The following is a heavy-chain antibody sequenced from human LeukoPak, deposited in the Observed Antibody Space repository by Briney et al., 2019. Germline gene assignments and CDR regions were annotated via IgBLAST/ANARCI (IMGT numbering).Heavy chain of an antibody. V-gene: IGHV4-4*07. CDR3: ARWGIAARPGYYYYMDV. CDR2: TYTSGST. D-gene: IGHD6-6*01. Sequence: SETLSLTCTVSGGSISSYYWSWLRQPAGKGLEGLGRTYTSGSTNYNPSLKSRVTMSVDTSKNQFSLKLSSVTAADTAVYYCARWGIAARPGYYYYMDVWGKGTTVTVSS. J-gene: IGHJ6*03. CDR1: GGSISSYY.